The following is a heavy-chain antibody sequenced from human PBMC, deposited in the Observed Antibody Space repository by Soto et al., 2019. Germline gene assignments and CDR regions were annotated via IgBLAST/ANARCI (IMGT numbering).Heavy chain of an antibody. CDR2: INGGGGST. J-gene: IGHJ4*02. CDR3: ANVPEYNFWSGYRYDFDY. CDR1: GFTFSNHV. Sequence: VGSLRLSCADSGFTFSNHVMSWVRQAPGKGLEWVSAINGGGGSTFYADSVKGRFTISRDNSKNTLYLQMHSLRANDTAVYYCANVPEYNFWSGYRYDFDYWGQGTLVTVSS. D-gene: IGHD3-3*01. V-gene: IGHV3-23*01.